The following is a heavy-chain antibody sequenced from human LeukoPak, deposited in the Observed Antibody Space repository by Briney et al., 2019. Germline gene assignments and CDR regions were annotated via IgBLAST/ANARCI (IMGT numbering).Heavy chain of an antibody. CDR2: ISSSSSYI. Sequence: PGGSLRLSCAASGFNFTTYSMNWVRQAPGKGLEWVSSISSSSSYIYHADSVKGRFTISRDNAKNSLYLQMNSLRAEDTALYYCARDLPRKAYCGGDCYASDYWGQGTLVTVSS. D-gene: IGHD2-21*02. J-gene: IGHJ4*02. V-gene: IGHV3-21*04. CDR1: GFNFTTYS. CDR3: ARDLPRKAYCGGDCYASDY.